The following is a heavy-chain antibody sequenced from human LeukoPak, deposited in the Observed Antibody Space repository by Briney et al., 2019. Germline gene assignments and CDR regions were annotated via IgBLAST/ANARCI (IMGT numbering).Heavy chain of an antibody. V-gene: IGHV4-4*07. CDR2: IYASGST. Sequence: SETLSLTCSVSGGSISSYYWSWIRQPAGKGLEWIGRIYASGSTSYNPSLKSRVTLSVDKSKNQFSLKLSSVTAADTAVYYCARGSEGFGDLLMAYHYMDVWGKGTTVTVSS. CDR1: GGSISSYY. CDR3: ARGSEGFGDLLMAYHYMDV. J-gene: IGHJ6*03. D-gene: IGHD3-10*01.